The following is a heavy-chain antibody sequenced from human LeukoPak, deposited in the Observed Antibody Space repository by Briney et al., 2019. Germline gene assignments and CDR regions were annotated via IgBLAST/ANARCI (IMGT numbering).Heavy chain of an antibody. J-gene: IGHJ4*02. CDR3: AKDQGYSYGSSSVDY. CDR2: ISYDGSNK. V-gene: IGHV3-30*18. Sequence: GGSLRLSCAASGFTFSSYGMHWVRQAPGKGLEWVAVISYDGSNKYYADSVKGRFTTSRDNSKNTLYLQMNSLRAEDTAVYYCAKDQGYSYGSSSVDYWGQGTLVTVSS. CDR1: GFTFSSYG. D-gene: IGHD5-18*01.